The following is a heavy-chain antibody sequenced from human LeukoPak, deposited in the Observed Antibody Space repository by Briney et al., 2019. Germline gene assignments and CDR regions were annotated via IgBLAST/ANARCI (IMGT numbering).Heavy chain of an antibody. Sequence: SQTLSLTCTVSGGSISSGDYYWSWIRQPPGKGLEWIGYIYYSGSTYYNPSLKSRVTISVDTSKNQFSLKLSSVTAADTAVYYCARAQDGDYYYYYYMDVWGKGTTVTVSS. CDR1: GGSISSGDYY. J-gene: IGHJ6*03. CDR2: IYYSGST. CDR3: ARAQDGDYYYYYYMDV. V-gene: IGHV4-30-4*08. D-gene: IGHD4-17*01.